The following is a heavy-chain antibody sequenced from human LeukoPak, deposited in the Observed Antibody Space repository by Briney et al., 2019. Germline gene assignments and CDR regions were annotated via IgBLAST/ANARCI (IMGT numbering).Heavy chain of an antibody. CDR1: RFTVKSNY. Sequence: GRWLRPSCAASRFTVKSNYMRWARQATGKGLEWVSVIYSGGSTYYADSVKGRFTISRDNSKNTLYLQMNSLRAEDTAVYYCASSGPPLLVYWGQGTLVTVSS. V-gene: IGHV3-66*02. J-gene: IGHJ4*02. CDR3: ASSGPPLLVY. D-gene: IGHD2-8*02. CDR2: IYSGGST.